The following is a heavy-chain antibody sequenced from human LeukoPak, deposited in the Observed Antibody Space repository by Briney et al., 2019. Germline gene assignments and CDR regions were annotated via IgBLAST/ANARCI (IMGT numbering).Heavy chain of an antibody. CDR2: ISYDGSNK. D-gene: IGHD4-17*01. J-gene: IGHJ6*04. Sequence: PGRSLRLSCAAPGFTFSSYGMHWVRQAPGKGLEWVAVISYDGSNKYYADSVKGRFTISRDNSKNTLYLQMNSLRAEDTAVYYCAKEGHDYGDYYYYGMDVWGKGTTVTVSS. CDR3: AKEGHDYGDYYYYGMDV. V-gene: IGHV3-30*18. CDR1: GFTFSSYG.